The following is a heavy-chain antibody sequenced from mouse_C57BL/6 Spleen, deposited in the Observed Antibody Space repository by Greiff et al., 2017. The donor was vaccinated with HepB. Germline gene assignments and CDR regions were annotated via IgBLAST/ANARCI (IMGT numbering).Heavy chain of an antibody. D-gene: IGHD6-1*01. Sequence: DVKLQESGGGLVQPKGSLKLSCAASGFSFNTYAMNWVRQAPGKGVEWVARIRSKSNNYATYYADSVKDRFTISRDDSESMLYLQMNNLKTEDTAMYYCVHATGAYWGQGTLVTVSA. J-gene: IGHJ3*01. CDR1: GFSFNTYA. V-gene: IGHV10-1*01. CDR3: VHATGAY. CDR2: IRSKSNNYAT.